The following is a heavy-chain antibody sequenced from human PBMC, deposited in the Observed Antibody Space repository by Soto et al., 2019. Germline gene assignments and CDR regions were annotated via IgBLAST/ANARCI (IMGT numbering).Heavy chain of an antibody. J-gene: IGHJ4*02. CDR3: ISHSPEDMIRT. CDR2: IRNKANSYAT. CDR1: GFTFSGSS. D-gene: IGHD2-15*01. V-gene: IGHV3-73*02. Sequence: EVQLVESGGGLVQPGGSLKLSCAASGFTFSGSSVHWVRQASGTGLEWVGRIRNKANSYATAYAASVRGRFTISRDDSKNTAFLQMNSLNTEDTAVYYCISHSPEDMIRTWGQGTLGTVSS.